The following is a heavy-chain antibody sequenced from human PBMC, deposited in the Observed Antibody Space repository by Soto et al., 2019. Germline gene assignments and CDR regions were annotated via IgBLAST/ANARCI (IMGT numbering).Heavy chain of an antibody. CDR2: MNPNSGNT. CDR3: ARVSYCSSTSCYMADYYYGMDV. V-gene: IGHV1-8*01. Sequence: QVQLVQSGAEVKKPGASVKVSCKASGYTFTSYDINWVRQATGQGLEWMGWMNPNSGNTGYAQKFQGRVTITRNTSISTAYMELSSLRSEDTAVYYCARVSYCSSTSCYMADYYYGMDVWGQGTTVTVSS. D-gene: IGHD2-2*02. J-gene: IGHJ6*02. CDR1: GYTFTSYD.